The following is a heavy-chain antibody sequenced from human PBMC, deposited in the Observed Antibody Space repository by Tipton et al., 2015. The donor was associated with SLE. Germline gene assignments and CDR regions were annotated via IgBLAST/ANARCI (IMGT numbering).Heavy chain of an antibody. V-gene: IGHV1-18*01. D-gene: IGHD2-2*01. Sequence: QSGPEVKKPGASVKVSCRASGYTFTSYGISWVRQAPGQGLEWMGWITPYNANTNYAQKLQGRVTMTTDTSTSTAYMELRSLRSDDTAVYYCARSCSSTSCPPGDAFDIWGQGTMVTVSS. CDR1: GYTFTSYG. CDR2: ITPYNANT. J-gene: IGHJ3*02. CDR3: ARSCSSTSCPPGDAFDI.